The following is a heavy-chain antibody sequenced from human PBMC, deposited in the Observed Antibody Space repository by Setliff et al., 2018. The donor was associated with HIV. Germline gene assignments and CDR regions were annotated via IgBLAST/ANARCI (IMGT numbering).Heavy chain of an antibody. J-gene: IGHJ4*02. V-gene: IGHV4-31*03. CDR3: ASDYAGSGRPFDY. D-gene: IGHD2-15*01. CDR2: IYNTGST. CDR1: GGSISSGGYY. Sequence: PSETLSLTCTVSGGSISSGGYYWTWVRQHPGEGLEWIGYIYNTGSTYHSPSLESRVTISIDTSKNQFSLKLRSVTAADTAVYYCASDYAGSGRPFDYWGRGTLVTVSS.